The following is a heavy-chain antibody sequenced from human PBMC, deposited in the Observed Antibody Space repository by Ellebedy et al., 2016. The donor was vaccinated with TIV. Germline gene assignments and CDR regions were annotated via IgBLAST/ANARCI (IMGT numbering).Heavy chain of an antibody. CDR2: ISGSGGST. D-gene: IGHD1-26*01. V-gene: IGHV3-23*01. CDR3: AKDSGSYYRPYYFDY. Sequence: GESLKISCVTSVFTFSSYAMSWVRQAPGKGPEWVSAISGSGGSTYYADSVKGRFTISRDNSKNTLYLQMNSRRAEDTAVYYCAKDSGSYYRPYYFDYWGQGTLVTVSS. J-gene: IGHJ4*02. CDR1: VFTFSSYA.